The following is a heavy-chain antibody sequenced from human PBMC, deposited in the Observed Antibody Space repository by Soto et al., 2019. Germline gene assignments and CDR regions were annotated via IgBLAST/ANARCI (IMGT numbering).Heavy chain of an antibody. J-gene: IGHJ4*02. V-gene: IGHV4-4*07. D-gene: IGHD6-13*01. CDR3: ARGIAAADRGFYFDY. CDR1: GGSISSYY. Sequence: QVQLQESGPGLVKPSETLSLTCTVSGGSISSYYWSWIRQPAGKGLEWIGRIYTSGSTNYNPSLKSRVTMSVDTSKNQFSRKLSSVTAADTAVYYCARGIAAADRGFYFDYWGQGTLVTVSS. CDR2: IYTSGST.